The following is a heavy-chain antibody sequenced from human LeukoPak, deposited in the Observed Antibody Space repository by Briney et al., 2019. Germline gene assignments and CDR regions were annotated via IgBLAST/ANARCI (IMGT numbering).Heavy chain of an antibody. J-gene: IGHJ4*02. D-gene: IGHD3-22*01. CDR2: IKKDGSEK. V-gene: IGHV3-7*01. CDR3: ARDRWPRYYDSSGYFDY. CDR1: GFTFSSYW. Sequence: GGSLRLSCAASGFTFSSYWMSWVRQAPGKGLEWVANIKKDGSEKYYVDSVKGRFTISRDNAKNSLYLQMNSLRAEDTAVYYCARDRWPRYYDSSGYFDYWGQGTLVTVSS.